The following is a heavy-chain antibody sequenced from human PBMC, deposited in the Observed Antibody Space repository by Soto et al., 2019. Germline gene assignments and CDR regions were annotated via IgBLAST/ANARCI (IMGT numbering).Heavy chain of an antibody. CDR1: GYTFTSYA. CDR2: INAGNGNT. D-gene: IGHD6-19*01. CDR3: ARDADIAVGGTVDY. V-gene: IGHV1-3*01. Sequence: ASVKVSCKASGYTFTSYAMHWVRQAPGQRREWMGWINAGNGNTKYSQKFQGRVTITRDTSASTAYMELSSLRSEDTAVYYCARDADIAVGGTVDYWGKGPLVTVSS. J-gene: IGHJ4*02.